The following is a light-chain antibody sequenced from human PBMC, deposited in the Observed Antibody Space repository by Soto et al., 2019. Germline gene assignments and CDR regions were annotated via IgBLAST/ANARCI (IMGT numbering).Light chain of an antibody. Sequence: ELVLTQPPGSLSLSPGDRATLSCRASQSVSSSYLAWYQQKPGQAPRLLIYGASSRATGIPDRFSGSGSGTDFTLTISRLEPEDFAVYYCQQYGSSHTFGQGTRLENK. J-gene: IGKJ5*01. V-gene: IGKV3-20*01. CDR1: QSVSSSY. CDR2: GAS. CDR3: QQYGSSHT.